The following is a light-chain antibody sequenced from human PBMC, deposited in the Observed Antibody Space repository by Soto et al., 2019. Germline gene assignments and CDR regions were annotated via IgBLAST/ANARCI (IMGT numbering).Light chain of an antibody. CDR3: QQRSNWPPYT. CDR1: QSVSSY. CDR2: DAS. Sequence: EIVLTQSPATLSLSPGERATLSCRASQSVSSYLAWYEQKPGQAPRLLIYDASNRATGIPDRFSGSGSGTDFTLTIISLEPADFAVYYCQQRSNWPPYTFGQGTTLEIK. V-gene: IGKV3-11*01. J-gene: IGKJ2*01.